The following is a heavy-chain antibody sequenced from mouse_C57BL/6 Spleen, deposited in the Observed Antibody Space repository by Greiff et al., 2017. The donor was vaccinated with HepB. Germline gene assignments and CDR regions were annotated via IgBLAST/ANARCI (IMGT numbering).Heavy chain of an antibody. V-gene: IGHV5-9-1*02. D-gene: IGHD1-1*01. CDR1: GFTFSSYA. Sequence: EVKLMESGEGLVKPGGSLKLSCAASGFTFSSYAMSWVRQTPEKRLEWVAYISSGGDYIYYADTVKGRFTISRDNARNTLYLQMSSLKSEDTAMYYCTRDYYGSTPYAMDYWGQGTSVTVSS. CDR3: TRDYYGSTPYAMDY. CDR2: ISSGGDYI. J-gene: IGHJ4*01.